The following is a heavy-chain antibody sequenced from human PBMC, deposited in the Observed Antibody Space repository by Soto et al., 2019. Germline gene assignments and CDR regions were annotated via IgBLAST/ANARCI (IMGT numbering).Heavy chain of an antibody. V-gene: IGHV1-46*01. CDR3: ARHRHLPDY. Sequence: ASVKVSCKASGYTFTSYYMHWVRQAPGQGLEWMGIINPSGGSTSYAQKFQGRVTMTTDTSTSTAYMELRSLRSDDTAVYYCARHRHLPDYSGQRTLDIVSS. CDR2: INPSGGST. CDR1: GYTFTSYY. J-gene: IGHJ4*02.